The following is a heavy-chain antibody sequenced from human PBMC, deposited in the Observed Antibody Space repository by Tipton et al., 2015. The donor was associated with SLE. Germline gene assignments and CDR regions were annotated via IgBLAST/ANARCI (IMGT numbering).Heavy chain of an antibody. Sequence: TLSLTCTVSGGSISSSSHYWSWIRQPPGKGLEWIGYIYYSGSTNYNPSLKSRVTISVDTSKNQFSLKLSSVTAADTAVYYCARGLAGTNFDYWGQGTLVTVSS. V-gene: IGHV4-61*01. D-gene: IGHD1-7*01. CDR1: GGSISSSSHY. CDR3: ARGLAGTNFDY. J-gene: IGHJ4*02. CDR2: IYYSGST.